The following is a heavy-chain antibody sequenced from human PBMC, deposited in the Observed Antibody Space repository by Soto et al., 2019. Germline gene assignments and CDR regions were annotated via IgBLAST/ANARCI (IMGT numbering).Heavy chain of an antibody. CDR3: ARAASYASSYYFDF. CDR1: GGSVSSGSYY. V-gene: IGHV4-61*01. D-gene: IGHD6-6*01. J-gene: IGHJ4*02. Sequence: LSLTCTVSGGSVSSGSYYWSWIRQPPGKGLEWIGFIYYSGSTSYYPSFKSRVTISLDTSRNQFSLKLSSVTAADTAVYYCARAASYASSYYFDFWGQGTLVTVSS. CDR2: IYYSGST.